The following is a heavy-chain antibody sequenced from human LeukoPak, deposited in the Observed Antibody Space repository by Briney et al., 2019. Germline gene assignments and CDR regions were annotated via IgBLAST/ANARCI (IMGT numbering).Heavy chain of an antibody. CDR3: AKDLSPGPD. V-gene: IGHV3-23*01. CDR1: GFTFSSYA. Sequence: GGSLRLSCAASGFTFSSYAMSWVRQAPGKGLEWVSAISGSADRTYYADSVKGRFTISRDNSKNTLYLQMNRMRGEDTAVYYCAKDLSPGPDWGQGTLVTVSS. D-gene: IGHD2/OR15-2a*01. J-gene: IGHJ4*02. CDR2: ISGSADRT.